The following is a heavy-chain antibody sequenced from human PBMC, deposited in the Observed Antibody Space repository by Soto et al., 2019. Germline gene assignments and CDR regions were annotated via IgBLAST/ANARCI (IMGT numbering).Heavy chain of an antibody. CDR2: IYYSGST. Sequence: QGQLQESGPGLVKPSQTLSLTCTVSGASISSAGYSWSWIRQRPGKGLEWIGYIYYSGSTYYNPSLKSRVTISVGPSKNQFSLTLSSVTAADTAVYYCARAAPRTNEAFDYWGQGTLVTVSS. V-gene: IGHV4-31*03. D-gene: IGHD1-1*01. CDR3: ARAAPRTNEAFDY. J-gene: IGHJ4*02. CDR1: GASISSAGYS.